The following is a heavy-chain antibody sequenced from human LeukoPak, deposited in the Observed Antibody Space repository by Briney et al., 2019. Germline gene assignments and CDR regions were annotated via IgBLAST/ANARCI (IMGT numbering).Heavy chain of an antibody. Sequence: SETLSLTCTVSGGSISSFYWSWIRQPPGKGLGWIGYIFYSGSTNYNPSLKSRVTMSVATSKNQFSLKLSSVTAADTAVYYCARHTPVPLPSGFYFEMDVWGQGTTVTVS. CDR2: IFYSGST. CDR1: GGSISSFY. V-gene: IGHV4-59*08. CDR3: ARHTPVPLPSGFYFEMDV. D-gene: IGHD2-15*01. J-gene: IGHJ6*02.